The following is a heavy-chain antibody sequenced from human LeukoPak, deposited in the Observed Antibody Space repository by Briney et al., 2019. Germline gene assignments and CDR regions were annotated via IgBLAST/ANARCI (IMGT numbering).Heavy chain of an antibody. J-gene: IGHJ4*02. D-gene: IGHD3-22*01. V-gene: IGHV4-38-2*02. CDR3: ARRGGSGYYVGY. Sequence: SETLSLTCTVSGYSISSGYYWGWIRQPPGKGLEWIGSIYHSGSTYYNPSLKSRVTISVDTSKNQFSLKLSSVTAADTAVYYCARRGGSGYYVGYWGQGTLVTVSS. CDR2: IYHSGST. CDR1: GYSISSGYY.